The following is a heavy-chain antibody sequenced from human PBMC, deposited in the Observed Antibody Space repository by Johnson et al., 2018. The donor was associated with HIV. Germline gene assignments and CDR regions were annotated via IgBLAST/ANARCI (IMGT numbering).Heavy chain of an antibody. V-gene: IGHV3-30*02. CDR2: IGYDGSNK. CDR1: GFTFSTHG. D-gene: IGHD6-19*01. J-gene: IGHJ3*02. Sequence: QVQLVESGGGVVQPGGSLRLSCAASGFTFSTHGMNWVRQAPGRGLEWVAFIGYDGSNKYYADSVKGRFTISRDNFKNTLSLQMNSLSTEDTAVYFCARDQGGQWLAYDAFDIWGQGTMVTVSS. CDR3: ARDQGGQWLAYDAFDI.